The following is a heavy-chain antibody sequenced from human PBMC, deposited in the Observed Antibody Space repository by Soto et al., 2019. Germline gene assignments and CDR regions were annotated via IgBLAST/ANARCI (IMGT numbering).Heavy chain of an antibody. V-gene: IGHV4-31*01. J-gene: IGHJ5*02. Sequence: QVQLQESGPGLVKPSQTLSLTCTVSGGSISSGGYYWSWIRQHPGKGLEWIGYIYYSGTTSYNPSLKSPLTLALDTSKNHFSLRLSSVTAADPAVYYCAGGRSGYYSSCGQGSLVTVSS. CDR2: IYYSGTT. CDR3: AGGRSGYYSS. CDR1: GGSISSGGYY. D-gene: IGHD3-22*01.